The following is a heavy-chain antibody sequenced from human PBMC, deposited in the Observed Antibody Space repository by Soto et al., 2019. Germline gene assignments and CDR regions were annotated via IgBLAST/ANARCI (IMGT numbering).Heavy chain of an antibody. CDR2: IYYSGST. Sequence: SETLSLTCTVSGDSVSSGLYYWGWVRQPPGKGLEWIGYIYYSGSTNYNPSLENRVTISLATSKNQFSLKLSSVTAAYTAVYYCARHEKYYDFWSGFDYWGQGTLVTVSS. CDR3: ARHEKYYDFWSGFDY. V-gene: IGHV4-61*01. J-gene: IGHJ4*02. CDR1: GDSVSSGLYY. D-gene: IGHD3-3*01.